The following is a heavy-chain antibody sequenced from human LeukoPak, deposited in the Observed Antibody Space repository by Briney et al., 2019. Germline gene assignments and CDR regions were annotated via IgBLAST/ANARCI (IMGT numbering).Heavy chain of an antibody. CDR1: GGSISSSSYY. D-gene: IGHD3-22*01. J-gene: IGHJ4*02. CDR3: ARSAIVVVQSGDLFDY. CDR2: IYYSGST. Sequence: PSETLSLTCTVSGGSISSSSYYWGWIRQPPGKGLEWIGSIYYSGSTYYNPSLKSRVTISVDTSKNQFSLKLSSVTAADTAVYYCARSAIVVVQSGDLFDYWGQGTLVTVSS. V-gene: IGHV4-39*07.